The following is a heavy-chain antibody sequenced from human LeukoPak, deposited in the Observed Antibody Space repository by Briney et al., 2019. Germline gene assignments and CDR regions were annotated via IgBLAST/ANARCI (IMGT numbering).Heavy chain of an antibody. CDR2: ISYDGSNK. CDR3: AKDSGQQTTWYCGMDV. J-gene: IGHJ6*02. D-gene: IGHD4-11*01. CDR1: GFTFSSYG. Sequence: GGSLRLSCAASGFTFSSYGMHWVRQAPGKGLEWVAVISYDGSNKYYADSVKGRFTISRDNSKTTLYLQMNSLRAEDTAVYYCAKDSGQQTTWYCGMDVWGQGTTVTVSS. V-gene: IGHV3-30*18.